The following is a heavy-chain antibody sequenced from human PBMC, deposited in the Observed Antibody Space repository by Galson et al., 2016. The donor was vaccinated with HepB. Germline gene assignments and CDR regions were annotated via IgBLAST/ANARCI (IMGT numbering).Heavy chain of an antibody. J-gene: IGHJ4*02. CDR2: IYRGGST. CDR1: GFTVSSNY. D-gene: IGHD6-19*01. CDR3: ARLSWQWLVPIFDY. Sequence: SLRLSCAASGFTVSSNYMSWVRQAPGKGLEWVSVIYRGGSTYYADSVKGRFTISRDNSKNTLYLQMNSLRAEDTAVYYCARLSWQWLVPIFDYWGQGTLVTVSS. V-gene: IGHV3-53*01.